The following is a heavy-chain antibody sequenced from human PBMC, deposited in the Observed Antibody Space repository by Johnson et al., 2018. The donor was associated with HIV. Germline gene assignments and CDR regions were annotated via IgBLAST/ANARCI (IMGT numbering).Heavy chain of an antibody. V-gene: IGHV3-11*04. CDR1: GFTFSDYY. J-gene: IGHJ3*02. Sequence: QVQLVESGGGVVQPGRSLRLSCAASGFTFSDYYMSWIRQAPGKGLEWVSYISSSGSTIYYADSVKGRFTISRDNAKNSLYLQMNSLRAEDTAVYYCGRDLLENWERRTDAFDIWGQGTMVTVSS. CDR3: GRDLLENWERRTDAFDI. D-gene: IGHD7-27*01. CDR2: ISSSGSTI.